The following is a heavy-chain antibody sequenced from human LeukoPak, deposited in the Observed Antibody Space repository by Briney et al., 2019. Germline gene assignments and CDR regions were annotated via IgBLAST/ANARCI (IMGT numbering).Heavy chain of an antibody. V-gene: IGHV3-30*18. CDR2: ISYDGSNK. Sequence: GGSLRLSCAASGFTFSDYYMSWIRQAPGKGLGWVAVISYDGSNKYYADSVKGRFTISRDNPKNTLYLQMNSLRAEDTAVYYCAKEPYCSSTSCIGEYFQRWGQGTLVTVSS. CDR3: AKEPYCSSTSCIGEYFQR. CDR1: GFTFSDYY. J-gene: IGHJ1*01. D-gene: IGHD2-2*01.